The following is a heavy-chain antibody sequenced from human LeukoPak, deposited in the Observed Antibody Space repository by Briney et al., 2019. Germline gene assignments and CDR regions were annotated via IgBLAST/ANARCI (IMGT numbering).Heavy chain of an antibody. CDR2: INPNRGGT. J-gene: IGHJ5*02. CDR3: ARIEYSSGWYPS. CDR1: GYTFTSYG. V-gene: IGHV1-2*02. D-gene: IGHD6-19*01. Sequence: ASVKVSCKASGYTFTSYGISWVRQPPGQGLEWMGWINPNRGGTNYAQKFQGRVTMTRDTSISTAYMELSRLRSDDTAVYYCARIEYSSGWYPSWGQGTLVTVSS.